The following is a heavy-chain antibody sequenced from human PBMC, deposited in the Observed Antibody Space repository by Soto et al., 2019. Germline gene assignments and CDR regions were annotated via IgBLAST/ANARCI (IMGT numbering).Heavy chain of an antibody. V-gene: IGHV1-18*01. CDR1: GYTFTNYG. D-gene: IGHD4-17*01. Sequence: QVQLVQSGAEMGQPGVSVKVSCKASGYTFTNYGITWVRQAPGQGLEWMGWISAYNGNTNYEQKFQDRVTMTTDTSTSTAYMEVRSLRYDDAAVYYCAIDTTVGSDALDIWGQGTMVTVSS. CDR3: AIDTTVGSDALDI. CDR2: ISAYNGNT. J-gene: IGHJ3*02.